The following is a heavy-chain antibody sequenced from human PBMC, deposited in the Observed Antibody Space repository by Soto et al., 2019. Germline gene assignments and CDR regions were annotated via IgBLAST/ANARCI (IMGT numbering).Heavy chain of an antibody. V-gene: IGHV4-31*03. CDR1: GGSISSGGYY. CDR3: ARVEGVGAHFDY. CDR2: SYYSGST. Sequence: PSETLSLTCTVSGGSISSGGYYWSWIRQHPGKGLEWIGYSYYSGSTYYNTSLKSRVTISVDTSKNQFSLKLSSVTAADTAVYYCARVEGVGAHFDYWGQGTLVTVS. J-gene: IGHJ4*02. D-gene: IGHD3-16*01.